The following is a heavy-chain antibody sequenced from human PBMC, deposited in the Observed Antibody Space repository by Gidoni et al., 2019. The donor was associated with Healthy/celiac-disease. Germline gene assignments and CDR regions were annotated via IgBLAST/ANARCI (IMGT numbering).Heavy chain of an antibody. J-gene: IGHJ4*02. Sequence: QVQLVESGGGVVAPGRSLRLSCEATGFTFSRYGKHWVRQAPGKGLEGVAVIWYDGSNKYYADSVKGRFTISRDNSKNTLYLQMNSLRDEETAVYYCAREGLRYFDYWGQGTLVTVSS. CDR3: AREGLRYFDY. D-gene: IGHD3-9*01. CDR1: GFTFSRYG. CDR2: IWYDGSNK. V-gene: IGHV3-33*01.